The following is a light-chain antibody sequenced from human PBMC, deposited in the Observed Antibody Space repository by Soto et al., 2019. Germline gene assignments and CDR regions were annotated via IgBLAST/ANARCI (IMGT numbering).Light chain of an antibody. V-gene: IGKV1D-12*01. CDR2: AAS. Sequence: DIQMTQSPSSVSASVGDRVTITVRPSREISTWLAWYQQKPGKAPKLLIYAASNLLRGVPSRFTGSGSGTDFTLTVSSLQPEDFATYYCQQAHSFPLTFGGGTKVEIK. CDR3: QQAHSFPLT. J-gene: IGKJ4*01. CDR1: REISTW.